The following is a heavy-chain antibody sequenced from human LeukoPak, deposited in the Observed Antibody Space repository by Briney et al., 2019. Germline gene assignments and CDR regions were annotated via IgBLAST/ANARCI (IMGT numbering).Heavy chain of an antibody. CDR3: VKGGGSYKDPFDY. V-gene: IGHV4-39*01. D-gene: IGHD1-26*01. J-gene: IGHJ4*02. Sequence: SETLSLTCTVSGGSIRSSYYYWGWIRQPPGKGLEWIGSIYDSGSTYYNPSLKSRVTISVDTSKNQFSLKLNSVTAADTAVYYCVKGGGSYKDPFDYWGQGTLVTVSS. CDR2: IYDSGST. CDR1: GGSIRSSYYY.